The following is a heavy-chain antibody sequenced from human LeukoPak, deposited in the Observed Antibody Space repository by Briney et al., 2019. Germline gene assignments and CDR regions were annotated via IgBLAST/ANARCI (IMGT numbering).Heavy chain of an antibody. V-gene: IGHV1-46*03. CDR1: GYTFTSYY. CDR3: ARGGIVVVPAAMAYFQH. CDR2: INPSGGST. D-gene: IGHD2-2*01. Sequence: GASVKVSCKASGYTFTSYYMHRVRQAPGQGLEWMGIINPSGGSTSYAQKFQGRVTMTRDTSTSTVYMELSSLRSEDTAVYYCARGGIVVVPAAMAYFQHWGQGTLVTVSS. J-gene: IGHJ1*01.